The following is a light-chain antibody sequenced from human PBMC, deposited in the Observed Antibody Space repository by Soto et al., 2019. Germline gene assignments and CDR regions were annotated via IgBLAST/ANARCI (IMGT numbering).Light chain of an antibody. J-gene: IGKJ5*01. CDR1: QSISSY. CDR2: AAS. Sequence: DIQMNQSPSSLSASVGDRVTITCRASQSISSYLNWYQQKPGKAPKLLIYAASSLQSGVPSRFSGSGCGTDFTLTSSSLQPEDFATYFCQQSYSTVTFGQGTRLDIK. V-gene: IGKV1-39*01. CDR3: QQSYSTVT.